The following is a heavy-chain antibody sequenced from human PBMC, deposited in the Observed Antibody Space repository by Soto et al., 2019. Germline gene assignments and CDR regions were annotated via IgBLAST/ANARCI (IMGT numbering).Heavy chain of an antibody. Sequence: EVQLVESGGGLVQPGRSLRLSCAASGFTFDDYAMHWVRQAPGKGLEWVSGISWNSGSIGYADSVKGRFTISRDNAKNSLYLQMNSLRAEDTALYYCVAAAGVDYYYYGMDVWGQGTTVTVSS. D-gene: IGHD6-13*01. CDR1: GFTFDDYA. CDR3: VAAAGVDYYYYGMDV. J-gene: IGHJ6*02. CDR2: ISWNSGSI. V-gene: IGHV3-9*01.